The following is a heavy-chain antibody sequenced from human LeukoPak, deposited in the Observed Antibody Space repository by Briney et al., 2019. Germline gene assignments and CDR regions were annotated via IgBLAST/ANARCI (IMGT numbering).Heavy chain of an antibody. Sequence: GGSLRLSCAVSGLTVSNIWMNWVRQAPGKGLEWVANIKQDGSEKNYVDSVKGRFTISRDNAKNSLYLQMNSLRAEDTAVYYCASGLELDYWGQGTLVTVSS. J-gene: IGHJ4*02. CDR2: IKQDGSEK. V-gene: IGHV3-7*03. CDR1: GLTVSNIW. CDR3: ASGLELDY.